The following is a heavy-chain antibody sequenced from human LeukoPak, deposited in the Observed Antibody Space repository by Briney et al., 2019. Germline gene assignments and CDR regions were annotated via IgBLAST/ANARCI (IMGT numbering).Heavy chain of an antibody. CDR1: GFTFSSYG. Sequence: GGSLRLSCAASGFTFSSYGMSWVRQAPGKGLEWVSAISGSGGSTYYADSVKGRFTISRDNSKNTLYLQMNSLRAEDTAVYYCAKVEGYCSGGSCRYYYYMDVWGKGTTVTISS. J-gene: IGHJ6*03. CDR3: AKVEGYCSGGSCRYYYYMDV. CDR2: ISGSGGST. V-gene: IGHV3-23*01. D-gene: IGHD2-15*01.